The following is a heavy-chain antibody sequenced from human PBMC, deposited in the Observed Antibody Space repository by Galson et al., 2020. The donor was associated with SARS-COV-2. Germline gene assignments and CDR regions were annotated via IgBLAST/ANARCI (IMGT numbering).Heavy chain of an antibody. CDR1: GGSFSGYY. D-gene: IGHD6-19*01. CDR2: INHSGST. CDR3: AREGWYVEDY. J-gene: IGHJ4*02. V-gene: IGHV4-34*01. Sequence: SETLSLTCAVYGGSFSGYYWSWIRQPPGKGLEWIGEINHSGSTNYNPSLKSRVTISVDTSKNQFSLKLSSVTAADTAVYYCAREGWYVEDYWGQGTLVTVSS.